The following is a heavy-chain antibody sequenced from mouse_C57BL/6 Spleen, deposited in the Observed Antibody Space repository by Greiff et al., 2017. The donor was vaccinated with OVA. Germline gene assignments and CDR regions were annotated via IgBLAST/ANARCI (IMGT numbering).Heavy chain of an antibody. Sequence: VQLQQSGAELVRPGASVKLSCTASGFNIKDDYMHWVKQRPEQGLEWIGWIDPENGDTEYASKFQGKATITADTSSNTAYLQLSSLTSEDTAVYYCTTTVGDDWGQGTTLTVSS. J-gene: IGHJ2*01. V-gene: IGHV14-4*01. CDR1: GFNIKDDY. D-gene: IGHD1-1*01. CDR2: IDPENGDT. CDR3: TTTVGDD.